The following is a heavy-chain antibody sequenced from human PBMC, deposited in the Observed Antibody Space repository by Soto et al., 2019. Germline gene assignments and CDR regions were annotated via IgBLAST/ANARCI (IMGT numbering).Heavy chain of an antibody. CDR2: IWPDDSRV. V-gene: IGHV5-51*01. D-gene: IGHD1-26*01. J-gene: IGHJ4*02. CDR3: ARGHGLCRYDHQWEIFDY. CDR1: GYNFRSYW. Sequence: PGESLKISCKGAGYNFRSYWIGWVRQMPGKGLEWMGIIWPDDSRVVYGLSSQGQVTISVDTSKSTAYLQSSSLEASDTAMYYCARGHGLCRYDHQWEIFDYWGQGTQVTVSS.